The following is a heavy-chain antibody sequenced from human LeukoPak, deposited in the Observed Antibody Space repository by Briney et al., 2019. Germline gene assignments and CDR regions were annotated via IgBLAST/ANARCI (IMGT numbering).Heavy chain of an antibody. J-gene: IGHJ4*02. V-gene: IGHV4-34*09. CDR2: IYHSGST. Sequence: PSETLSLTCAVYGASFSGYYWSWIRQPPGKGLEWIGYIYHSGSTYYNPSLKSRVTISVDTSKNQFSLKLSSVTAADTAVYYCARQYYYDSSGHSDYFDYWGQGTLVTVSS. CDR3: ARQYYYDSSGHSDYFDY. CDR1: GASFSGYY. D-gene: IGHD3-22*01.